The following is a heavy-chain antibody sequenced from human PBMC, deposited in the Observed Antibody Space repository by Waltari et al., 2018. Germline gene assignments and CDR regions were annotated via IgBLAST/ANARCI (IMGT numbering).Heavy chain of an antibody. V-gene: IGHV3-30-3*01. J-gene: IGHJ6*02. D-gene: IGHD3-22*01. Sequence: QVQLVESGGGVVQPGRSLSLSCAASGYTFSSYALHWVRQAPGKGLEWVAVISYDGSNKYYADSVKGRFTISRDNSKNTLYLQMNSLRAEDTAVYYCARDYRAGYHYDRIYGMDVWGQGTTVTVSS. CDR3: ARDYRAGYHYDRIYGMDV. CDR1: GYTFSSYA. CDR2: ISYDGSNK.